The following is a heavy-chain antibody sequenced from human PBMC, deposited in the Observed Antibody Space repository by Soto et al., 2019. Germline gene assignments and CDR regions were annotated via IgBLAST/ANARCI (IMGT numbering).Heavy chain of an antibody. J-gene: IGHJ6*02. D-gene: IGHD2-2*02. V-gene: IGHV3-11*01. CDR2: ISGAGSTI. CDR1: GFSFSDYY. Sequence: QVQLLESGGGLVKPGGSLRLSCEVSGFSFSDYYVSWIRQAPGKGLEWISYISGAGSTIYYADSVKGRFTISRDNAKNSVHLQMNSLRADDTAVYYCARNGYCDATSCYSYYYYGMDVWGQGTTVTVSS. CDR3: ARNGYCDATSCYSYYYYGMDV.